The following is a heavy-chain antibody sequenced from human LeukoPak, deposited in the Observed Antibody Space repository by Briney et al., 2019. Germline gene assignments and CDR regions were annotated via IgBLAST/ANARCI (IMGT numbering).Heavy chain of an antibody. CDR3: GRGHWGLDY. CDR1: GFTFSDSY. Sequence: PGGSLRLSCAASGFTFSDSYMTWIRQAPGKGLEWVSFISNSGDSIYYADSVKGRFTTPRDNAKHSLFLQMNSLRAEDTAVYYCGRGHWGLDYWGQGALVTVSS. J-gene: IGHJ4*02. CDR2: ISNSGDSI. D-gene: IGHD7-27*01. V-gene: IGHV3-11*04.